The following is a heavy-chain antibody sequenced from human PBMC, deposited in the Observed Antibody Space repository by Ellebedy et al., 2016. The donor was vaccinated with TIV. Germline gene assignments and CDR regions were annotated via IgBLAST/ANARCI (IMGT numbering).Heavy chain of an antibody. Sequence: SETLSLXXTVSGGSISSYYWGWIRQPPGKGLEWIGSIYYSGSTYYNPSLKSRVTISVDTSKNQFSLKLSSVTAADTAVYYCARGITMVRGVIRYYYMDVWGKGTTVTVSS. CDR1: GGSISSYY. CDR2: IYYSGST. V-gene: IGHV4-39*07. D-gene: IGHD3-10*01. J-gene: IGHJ6*03. CDR3: ARGITMVRGVIRYYYMDV.